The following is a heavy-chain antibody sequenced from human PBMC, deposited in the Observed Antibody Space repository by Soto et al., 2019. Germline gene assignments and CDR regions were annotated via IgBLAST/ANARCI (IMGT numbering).Heavy chain of an antibody. Sequence: GGSLRLSCAASGFTFSSYWMSWVRQAPGKGLEWVANIKQDGSEKYYVDSVKGRFTISRDNAKNSLYLQMNSLRAEDTAVYYCARLSATVSSHFDYWGQGTLVTVSS. J-gene: IGHJ4*02. V-gene: IGHV3-7*01. CDR2: IKQDGSEK. CDR3: ARLSATVSSHFDY. CDR1: GFTFSSYW.